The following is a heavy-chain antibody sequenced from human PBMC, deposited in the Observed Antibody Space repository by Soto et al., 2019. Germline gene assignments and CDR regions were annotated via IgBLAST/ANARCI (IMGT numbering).Heavy chain of an antibody. CDR3: AHTRSSISSFDY. CDR1: GFSLTTDDVG. D-gene: IGHD6-6*01. J-gene: IGHJ4*02. Sequence: QITLKESGPPLVKPTQTLTLTCTFSGFSLTTDDVGVGWIRQFPGKALDWLAVVYWDDDKRYSPSLKSRLTITKDTSKNQVFLTMSNMDPVDTATYYCAHTRSSISSFDYCGQGTLVTVSS. V-gene: IGHV2-5*02. CDR2: VYWDDDK.